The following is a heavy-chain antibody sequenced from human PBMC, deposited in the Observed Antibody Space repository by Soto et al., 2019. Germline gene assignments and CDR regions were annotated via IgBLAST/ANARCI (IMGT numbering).Heavy chain of an antibody. J-gene: IGHJ4*02. Sequence: GWSLRLSCLASGFSFSTYPMTWVRQAPGKGLEWVSLISGSGTNTYYAESVKGRFTISRDNSQNTLYLQMNTLRAEDTAVYYCAKEKPTTTCFDSWGQGTLVTVSS. CDR3: AKEKPTTTCFDS. D-gene: IGHD1-1*01. V-gene: IGHV3-23*01. CDR2: ISGSGTNT. CDR1: GFSFSTYP.